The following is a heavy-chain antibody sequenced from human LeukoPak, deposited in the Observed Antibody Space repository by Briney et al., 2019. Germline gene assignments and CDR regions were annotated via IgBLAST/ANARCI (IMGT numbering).Heavy chain of an antibody. CDR1: GYTFTSYG. CDR3: ARSPPQYCSSTSCYVSEDYYYYMDV. Sequence: ASLKVSCKASGYTFTSYGISWVRQAPGQGLEWMGWISAYNGNTNYAQKLQGRVTMTTDTSTSTAYLDRRSLRSDDTAVDYCARSPPQYCSSTSCYVSEDYYYYMDVWGKGTTVTVFS. CDR2: ISAYNGNT. D-gene: IGHD2-2*01. J-gene: IGHJ6*03. V-gene: IGHV1-18*01.